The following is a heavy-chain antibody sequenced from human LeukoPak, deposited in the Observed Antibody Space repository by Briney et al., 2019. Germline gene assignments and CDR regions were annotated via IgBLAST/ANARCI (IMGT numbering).Heavy chain of an antibody. J-gene: IGHJ4*02. D-gene: IGHD3-3*01. CDR1: GVSISISNYY. Sequence: SETLSLTCTVSGVSISISNYYWGWTRQPPGKGLEWFGSISYSGGTSYNPSLRSRVTISVDTSKNQFSLKLSSVTAADTAVYYCASYDFWSGYYGYWGQGTLVTVSS. CDR2: ISYSGGT. CDR3: ASYDFWSGYYGY. V-gene: IGHV4-39*01.